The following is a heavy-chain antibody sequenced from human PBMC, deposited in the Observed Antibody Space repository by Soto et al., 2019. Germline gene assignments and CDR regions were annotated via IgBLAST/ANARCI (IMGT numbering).Heavy chain of an antibody. CDR3: ARDQYYDFWSGYYVKGDGYYYYYGMDV. CDR1: GYTFTGYG. D-gene: IGHD3-3*01. CDR2: ISAYNGNT. J-gene: IGHJ6*02. V-gene: IGHV1-18*01. Sequence: ASVKVSCKASGYTFTGYGISWVRQAPGQGLEWMGWISAYNGNTNYAQKLQGRVTMTTDTSTSTAYMELRSLRSDDTAVYYCARDQYYDFWSGYYVKGDGYYYYYGMDVWGQGTTVTVSS.